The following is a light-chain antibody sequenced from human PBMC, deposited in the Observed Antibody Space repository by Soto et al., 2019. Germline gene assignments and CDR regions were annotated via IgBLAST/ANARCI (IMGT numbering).Light chain of an antibody. CDR2: DVS. V-gene: IGKV1-13*02. CDR1: QDIRGA. CDR3: QQFNSYPII. Sequence: AIQLTQSPSSLSTSGGDRVTITCRASQDIRGALAWYQQKPGKAPKILIYDVSSLQSGVPSRFSVSSSGTDFTLTISGLQPEDFATYYCQQFNSYPIIFGQGTRLDIK. J-gene: IGKJ5*01.